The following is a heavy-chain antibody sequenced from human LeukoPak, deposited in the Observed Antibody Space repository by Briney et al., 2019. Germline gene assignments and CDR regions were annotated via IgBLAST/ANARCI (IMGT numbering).Heavy chain of an antibody. CDR2: ISNSGSSI. CDR3: ARARGAGPGAHFDY. Sequence: GGSLRLSCAASGFTFSDEYMSWIHQAPGRGLEWISYISNSGSSISYADSVKGRFTISRDNAKNSLFLQMSSLRAEDTAVYYCARARGAGPGAHFDYWGQGTLVTVSS. V-gene: IGHV3-11*01. D-gene: IGHD3-10*01. J-gene: IGHJ4*02. CDR1: GFTFSDEY.